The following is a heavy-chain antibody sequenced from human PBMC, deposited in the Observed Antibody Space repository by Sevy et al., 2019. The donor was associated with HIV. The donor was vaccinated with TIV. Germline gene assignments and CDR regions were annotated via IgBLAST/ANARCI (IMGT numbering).Heavy chain of an antibody. J-gene: IGHJ3*02. Sequence: GGSLRLSCAASGFTFSNAWMRWVRQAPGKGLEWVGRIKSKTDGGTTDYATPVKGRFTISRDDSKNTLYLQMNSLKTEDTAVYYCTTPRTLWFGELRAFDIWGQWTMVTVSS. CDR3: TTPRTLWFGELRAFDI. CDR1: GFTFSNAW. CDR2: IKSKTDGGTT. V-gene: IGHV3-15*01. D-gene: IGHD3-10*01.